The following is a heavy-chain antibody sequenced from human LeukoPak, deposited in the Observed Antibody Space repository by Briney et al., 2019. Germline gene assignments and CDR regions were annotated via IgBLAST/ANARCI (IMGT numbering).Heavy chain of an antibody. J-gene: IGHJ4*02. CDR3: ARGTKWIQLDL. D-gene: IGHD5-18*01. Sequence: SETLSLTCAVYGGSFSGFSWSWVRQPPGKGLEWIGEIDYSASTTYNPSLKSRITISADTSKNQFSLKLTSVTAADTALYYCARGTKWIQLDLWGQAILVTVSS. CDR2: IDYSAST. V-gene: IGHV4-34*01. CDR1: GGSFSGFS.